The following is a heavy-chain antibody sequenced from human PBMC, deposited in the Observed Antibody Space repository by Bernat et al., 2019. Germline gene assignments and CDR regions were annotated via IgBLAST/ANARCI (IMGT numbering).Heavy chain of an antibody. CDR2: ISYDGSNK. Sequence: QVQLVESGGGVVQPGRSLRLSCAASGFTFSSYGMHWVRQAPGKGLEWVAVISYDGSNKYYADSVKGRFTISRDNSKNTLYLQMNSLRAEDTAVYYCASLYCALTNCYDYWGQGTLVTVSS. CDR1: GFTFSSYG. D-gene: IGHD2-21*01. J-gene: IGHJ4*02. CDR3: ASLYCALTNCYDY. V-gene: IGHV3-30*03.